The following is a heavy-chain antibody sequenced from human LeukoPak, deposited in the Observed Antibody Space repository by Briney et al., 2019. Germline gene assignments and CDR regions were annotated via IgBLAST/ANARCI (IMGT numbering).Heavy chain of an antibody. V-gene: IGHV4-39*01. D-gene: IGHD2-2*02. CDR3: ANYCSSSSCHIRRAFDI. CDR1: DGSISSSSYY. Sequence: SETLSLTCTVSDGSISSSSYYWGWIRQPPGKGLEWIGTIYYSGSTYYSPSLKSRVAISVDTSKNQFSLKLSSVTAADTAVYYCANYCSSSSCHIRRAFDIWGEGTMVTVSS. CDR2: IYYSGST. J-gene: IGHJ3*02.